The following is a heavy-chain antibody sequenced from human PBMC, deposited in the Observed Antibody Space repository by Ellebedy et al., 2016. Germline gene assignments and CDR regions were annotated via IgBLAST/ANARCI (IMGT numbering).Heavy chain of an antibody. CDR3: ARSRDGAADY. CDR1: GSTFSNYG. J-gene: IGHJ4*02. D-gene: IGHD6-13*01. V-gene: IGHV3-64*02. Sequence: GGSLRLSCAASGSTFSNYGFHWVRQAPGKGLEYVSAISDNGGSTYCADSVKGRFTISRNNSKNTLYLQMGNLRTDDMAVYYCARSRDGAADYWGQGTLVTVSS. CDR2: ISDNGGST.